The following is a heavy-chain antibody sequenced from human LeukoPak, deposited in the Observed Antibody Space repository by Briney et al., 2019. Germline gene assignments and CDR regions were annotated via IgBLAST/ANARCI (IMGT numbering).Heavy chain of an antibody. J-gene: IGHJ4*02. D-gene: IGHD6-13*01. CDR3: ARGVYIAAAQYGY. Sequence: SETLSLTCTASGGSISSYYWSWIRQPPGKGLEWIGYIYYSGTTNYNPSLKSRVTISVDTSKNQLSLKLSSVTAADTAVYYCARGVYIAAAQYGYWGQGTLVTVSS. V-gene: IGHV4-59*01. CDR1: GGSISSYY. CDR2: IYYSGTT.